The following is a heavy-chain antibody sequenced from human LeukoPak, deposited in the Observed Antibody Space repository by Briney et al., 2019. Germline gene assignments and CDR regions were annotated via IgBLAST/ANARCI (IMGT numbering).Heavy chain of an antibody. CDR3: AREDYDILTGSPYGMDV. Sequence: PGGSLRLSCAASGFTFSDYYMSWIRQAPGKGLEWVSYISSSSSYTNYADSGKGRFTIPRDNAKNSLYLQMNSLRAEDTAVYYCAREDYDILTGSPYGMDVWGKGTTVTVSS. CDR1: GFTFSDYY. CDR2: ISSSSSYT. D-gene: IGHD3-9*01. J-gene: IGHJ6*04. V-gene: IGHV3-11*06.